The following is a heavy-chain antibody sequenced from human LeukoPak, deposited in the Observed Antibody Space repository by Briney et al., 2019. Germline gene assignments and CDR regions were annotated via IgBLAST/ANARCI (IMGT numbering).Heavy chain of an antibody. CDR1: GFTFSNAW. D-gene: IGHD3-10*01. Sequence: GGSLRLSCAAYGFTFSNAWMNWVRQAPGKGLEWVRRIKSKTDVGTTDYAAPVKGRFTISRDDSKNPLYLQMNSLKTEDTVVYYCTTRLLAMVRGVTNFDYWGQGTLVTVSS. J-gene: IGHJ4*02. CDR2: IKSKTDVGTT. CDR3: TTRLLAMVRGVTNFDY. V-gene: IGHV3-15*01.